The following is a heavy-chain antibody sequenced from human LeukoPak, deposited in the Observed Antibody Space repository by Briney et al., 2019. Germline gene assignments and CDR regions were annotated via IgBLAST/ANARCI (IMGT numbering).Heavy chain of an antibody. V-gene: IGHV3-9*01. CDR3: ARGPPWYFDL. D-gene: IGHD6-25*01. Sequence: GGSLRLSCAASGFTFDDYAMHWVRQAPGKGLEWVSGISWNSYTIGYADSVKGRFTISRDNAKNTLYLQMNSLRAEDTAVYYCARGPPWYFDLWGRGTLVTVSS. CDR2: ISWNSYTI. J-gene: IGHJ2*01. CDR1: GFTFDDYA.